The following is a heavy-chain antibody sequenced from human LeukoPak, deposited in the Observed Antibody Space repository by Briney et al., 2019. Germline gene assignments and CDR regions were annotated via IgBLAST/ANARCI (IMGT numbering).Heavy chain of an antibody. V-gene: IGHV3-30*03. Sequence: GGSLRLSCAASGFTFSSYGMHWVRQAPGKGLEWVAFISYDGSNKFYADSVKGRFTISRDNSKNTLSLEMNSLGDEDTAVYYCSRDFNGRNDFWGQGTLVTVSS. CDR2: ISYDGSNK. D-gene: IGHD1-14*01. J-gene: IGHJ4*02. CDR3: SRDFNGRNDF. CDR1: GFTFSSYG.